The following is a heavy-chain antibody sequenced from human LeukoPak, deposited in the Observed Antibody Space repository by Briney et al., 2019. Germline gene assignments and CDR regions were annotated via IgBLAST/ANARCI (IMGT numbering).Heavy chain of an antibody. CDR2: IKPDGSQI. CDR3: ARDLNWDTY. V-gene: IGHV3-7*01. D-gene: IGHD1/OR15-1a*01. J-gene: IGHJ4*02. Sequence: SGGSLRLSCAASGFTFSSYWMTWVRQAPGKGLEWVANIKPDGSQIYYVDSVKGRFTISRDNAKNSLYLQMNSLTAEDTAVYYCARDLNWDTYWGQGTLVTVSS. CDR1: GFTFSSYW.